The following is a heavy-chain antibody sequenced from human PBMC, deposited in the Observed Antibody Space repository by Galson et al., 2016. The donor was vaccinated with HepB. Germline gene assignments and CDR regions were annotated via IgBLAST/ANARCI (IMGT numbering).Heavy chain of an antibody. D-gene: IGHD1-26*01. V-gene: IGHV3-48*03. J-gene: IGHJ2*01. CDR1: GFSFSSYE. CDR3: VRDGATWHFDF. Sequence: SLRLSCAASGFSFSSYEMNWVRQAPGKGLEWVAYTNAGGGKLYYPDSVRGRLTISRGNAKESLYLQMNSLTAEDTGLYYCVRDGATWHFDFWGRGTLVTVSS. CDR2: TNAGGGKL.